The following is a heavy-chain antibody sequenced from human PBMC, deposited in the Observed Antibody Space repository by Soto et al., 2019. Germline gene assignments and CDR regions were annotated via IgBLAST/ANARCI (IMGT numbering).Heavy chain of an antibody. D-gene: IGHD5-18*01. CDR3: ARRGYSYGFFRYYGMDV. CDR2: ISAYNGNT. Sequence: ASVKVSCKASGYTFTSYGISWVRQAPGQGLEWMGWISAYNGNTNYAQKLQGRVTMTTDTSTSTAYMELRSLRSDDTAMYYCARRGYSYGFFRYYGMDVWGQGTTVPVSS. J-gene: IGHJ6*02. V-gene: IGHV1-18*01. CDR1: GYTFTSYG.